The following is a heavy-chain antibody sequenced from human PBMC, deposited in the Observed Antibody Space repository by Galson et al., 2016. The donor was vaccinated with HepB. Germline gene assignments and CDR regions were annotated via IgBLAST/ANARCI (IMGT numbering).Heavy chain of an antibody. CDR1: GASINSGGYS. V-gene: IGHV4-31*03. CDR3: ARFGVTHY. Sequence: LSLTCTVSGASINSGGYSWSWVRQHPGKGLEWIGYIYYSGSAYYNPSLKSRVSISVDRSKNQFSLRLSSVTAADTAVYYRARFGVTHYWGQGTLVTVSS. J-gene: IGHJ4*02. D-gene: IGHD3-3*01. CDR2: IYYSGSA.